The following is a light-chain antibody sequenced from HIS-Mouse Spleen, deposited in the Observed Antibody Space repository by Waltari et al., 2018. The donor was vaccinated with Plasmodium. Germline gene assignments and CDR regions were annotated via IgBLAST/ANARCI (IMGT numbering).Light chain of an antibody. CDR3: YSTDSSGNHRV. CDR2: EDS. Sequence: SYELTQPPSVSVSPGQTARITCSGDALPKKYAYWYQQKSGQAPVLVIDEDSKRPSGIPVGFSGSSSGTMATLTISGAQVEDEADYYCYSTDSSGNHRVFGGGTKLTVL. V-gene: IGLV3-10*01. J-gene: IGLJ3*02. CDR1: ALPKKY.